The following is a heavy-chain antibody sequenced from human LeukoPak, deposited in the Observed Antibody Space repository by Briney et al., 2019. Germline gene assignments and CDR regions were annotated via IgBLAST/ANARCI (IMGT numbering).Heavy chain of an antibody. CDR2: ISGSGGST. V-gene: IGHV3-23*01. CDR3: AKLKLQSTDY. Sequence: GGSLRLSCAASGFTFSSYAMSWARQAPGKGREWVSAISGSGGSTYYADSVKGRFTISRDNSKNTLYLQMNSLRAEDTAVYYCAKLKLQSTDYWGQGTLVTVSS. CDR1: GFTFSSYA. J-gene: IGHJ4*02. D-gene: IGHD5-24*01.